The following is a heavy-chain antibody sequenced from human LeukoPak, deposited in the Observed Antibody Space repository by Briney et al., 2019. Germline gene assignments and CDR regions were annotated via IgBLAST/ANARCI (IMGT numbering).Heavy chain of an antibody. CDR1: GGSLSNHY. CDR3: ARGGRIAAAGTGYFDY. J-gene: IGHJ4*02. Sequence: SETLSLTCTVSGGSLSNHYWSWIRQAPGKGLEWIGYVYFSGSTNYNPSLKSRVTISLDTSKNQFSLRLSSVTAADTAIYYCARGGRIAAAGTGYFDYWGQGTLVTVSS. D-gene: IGHD6-13*01. V-gene: IGHV4-59*11. CDR2: VYFSGST.